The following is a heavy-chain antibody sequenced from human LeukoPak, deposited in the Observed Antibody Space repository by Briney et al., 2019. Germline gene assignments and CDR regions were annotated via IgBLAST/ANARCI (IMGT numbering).Heavy chain of an antibody. J-gene: IGHJ4*02. D-gene: IGHD6-19*01. Sequence: SETLSLTCAVYGGSFSGYYWSWIRQPPGKGLEWIGEINHSGSTNYNPSLKSRVTISVDTSKNQFSLKLSSVTAADTAVYYCARSSGWYYFDYWGQGTLVTVSS. CDR3: ARSSGWYYFDY. CDR1: GGSFSGYY. V-gene: IGHV4-34*01. CDR2: INHSGST.